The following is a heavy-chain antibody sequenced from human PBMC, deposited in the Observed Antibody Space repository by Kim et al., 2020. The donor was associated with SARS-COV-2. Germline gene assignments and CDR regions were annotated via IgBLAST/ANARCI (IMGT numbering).Heavy chain of an antibody. CDR2: INPNSGGT. CDR3: ARGISPSEWYQLLYRGGLSYYGMDV. Sequence: ASVKVSCKASGYTFTGYYMHWVRQAPGQGLEWMGWINPNSGGTNYAQKFQGRVTMTRDTSISTAYMELSRLRSDDTAVYYCARGISPSEWYQLLYRGGLSYYGMDVWGQGTTVTVSS. CDR1: GYTFTGYY. D-gene: IGHD2-2*02. V-gene: IGHV1-2*02. J-gene: IGHJ6*02.